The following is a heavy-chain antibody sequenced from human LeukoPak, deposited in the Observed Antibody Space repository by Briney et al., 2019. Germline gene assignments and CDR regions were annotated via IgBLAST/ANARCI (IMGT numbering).Heavy chain of an antibody. Sequence: GGSLRLSCAASGFTFSTYAMSWVRQAAGKGLEWVSLISGSGGGTYYADSVKGRFTIPRDNSKNTLYLQLNSLRVEDTAVYYCARGLLTTVTSPLDYWGQGTLVTVSS. CDR3: ARGLLTTVTSPLDY. CDR1: GFTFSTYA. CDR2: ISGSGGGT. D-gene: IGHD4-11*01. V-gene: IGHV3-23*01. J-gene: IGHJ4*02.